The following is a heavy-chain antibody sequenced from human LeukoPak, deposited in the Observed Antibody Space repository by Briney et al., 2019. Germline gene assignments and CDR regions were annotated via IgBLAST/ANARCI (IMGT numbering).Heavy chain of an antibody. Sequence: GEPLKISCKASGYSFTSYWIGWVRQVPGKGLEWVGIIYPADSTAKYSPSFQGQVTISVDKSISTAYLQWSRLEASDTAVFYCARHPESGYTGYESDYWGQGTLVTVSS. CDR1: GYSFTSYW. J-gene: IGHJ4*02. D-gene: IGHD5-12*01. V-gene: IGHV5-51*01. CDR3: ARHPESGYTGYESDY. CDR2: IYPADSTA.